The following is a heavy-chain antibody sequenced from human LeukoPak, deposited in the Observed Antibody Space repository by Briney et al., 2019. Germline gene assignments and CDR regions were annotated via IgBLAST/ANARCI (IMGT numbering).Heavy chain of an antibody. V-gene: IGHV3-7*01. D-gene: IGHD2-2*01. CDR2: IKQDGSEK. Sequence: GGSLRLSCAASVFTFSSYWMSWVRQAPGKGLEWVANIKQDGSEKYYVDSVKGRFTISRDNAKNSLYLQMNSLRAEDTAVYYCARDGTVPAVFYYWGQGTLVTVSS. CDR3: ARDGTVPAVFYY. J-gene: IGHJ4*02. CDR1: VFTFSSYW.